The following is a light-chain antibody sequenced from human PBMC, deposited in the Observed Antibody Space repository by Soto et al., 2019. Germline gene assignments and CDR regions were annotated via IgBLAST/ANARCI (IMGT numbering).Light chain of an antibody. Sequence: QSALTQPASVSGSPGQSITISCTGTSSDVGGYNYVSWYQQHPAKAPKLMIYEVSNRPSGVSHRFSGSKSGNTASLTISGVQAEDEADYYCFSYTTRRTLVFGGGTQVTVL. J-gene: IGLJ3*02. CDR1: SSDVGGYNY. CDR3: FSYTTRRTLV. CDR2: EVS. V-gene: IGLV2-14*01.